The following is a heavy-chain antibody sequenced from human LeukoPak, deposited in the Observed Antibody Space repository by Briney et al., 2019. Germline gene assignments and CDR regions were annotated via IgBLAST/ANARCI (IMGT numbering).Heavy chain of an antibody. V-gene: IGHV3-23*01. CDR2: ISGSGGST. Sequence: GGSLRLSCAASGFTFSSYSMNWVRQAPGKGLEWVSAISGSGGSTYYADSVKGRFTISRDNSKNTLYLQMNSLRAEDTAVYYCAKGDLPIVGATRDWFDPWGQGTLVTVSS. CDR1: GFTFSSYS. D-gene: IGHD1-26*01. CDR3: AKGDLPIVGATRDWFDP. J-gene: IGHJ5*02.